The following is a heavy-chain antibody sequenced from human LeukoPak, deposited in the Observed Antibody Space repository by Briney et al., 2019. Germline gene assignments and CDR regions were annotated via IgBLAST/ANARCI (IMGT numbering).Heavy chain of an antibody. J-gene: IGHJ4*02. Sequence: PSETLSLTCAVYGGSFSGYYWSWIRQPPGKGLEWIGEINHSGSTNYNPSLKSRVTISVDTSKNQFSLKLSSVTAADTAVYYCARLNYYDSSGYQYSIDYWGQGTLVTVSS. CDR3: ARLNYYDSSGYQYSIDY. V-gene: IGHV4-34*01. CDR2: INHSGST. CDR1: GGSFSGYY. D-gene: IGHD3-22*01.